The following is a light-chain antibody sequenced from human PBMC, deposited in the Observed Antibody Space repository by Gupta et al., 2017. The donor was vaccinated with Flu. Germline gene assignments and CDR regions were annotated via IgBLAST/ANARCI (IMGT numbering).Light chain of an antibody. Sequence: QSVLTQPPSASGPPGQRVTISCSGCSSNIGSNYVSWYQQLPGTAPKLLIYRNNKRPSGVPDRFSGSKSGTAASLAISGLRSEDEADYYCAALDDSLSGYVFGTGTKVTVL. J-gene: IGLJ1*01. CDR2: RNN. V-gene: IGLV1-47*01. CDR3: AALDDSLSGYV. CDR1: SSNIGSNY.